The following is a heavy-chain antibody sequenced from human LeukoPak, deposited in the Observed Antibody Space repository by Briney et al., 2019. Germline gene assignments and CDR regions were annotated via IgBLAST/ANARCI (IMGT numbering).Heavy chain of an antibody. Sequence: PSETLSLTCAVYGGSFSGYYWNWIRQPPGKGLEWIGESSHGGNTKYNPSLKSRVTISVDTSKNQFSLKLSSVTAADTAVYYCARTGNNSKDTFDSWGQGTLVTVSS. CDR1: GGSFSGYY. CDR2: SSHGGNT. J-gene: IGHJ4*02. D-gene: IGHD1-20*01. CDR3: ARTGNNSKDTFDS. V-gene: IGHV4-34*01.